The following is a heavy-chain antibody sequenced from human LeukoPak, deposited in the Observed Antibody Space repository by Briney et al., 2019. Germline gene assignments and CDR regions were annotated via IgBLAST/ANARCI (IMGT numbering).Heavy chain of an antibody. Sequence: TGGSLRLSCAASGFTFSSYEMNWVRQAPGEGLEWVSYISSSGSTIYYADSVKGRFTISRDNAKNSLYLQMNSLRAEDTAVYYCARSKGIAVAGTIDPWGQGTLVTVSS. J-gene: IGHJ5*02. D-gene: IGHD6-19*01. CDR2: ISSSGSTI. V-gene: IGHV3-48*03. CDR1: GFTFSSYE. CDR3: ARSKGIAVAGTIDP.